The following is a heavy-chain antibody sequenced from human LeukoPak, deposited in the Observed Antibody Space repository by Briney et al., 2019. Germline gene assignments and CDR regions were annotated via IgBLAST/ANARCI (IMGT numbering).Heavy chain of an antibody. CDR2: ISYDGSNK. D-gene: IGHD3-9*01. J-gene: IGHJ4*02. Sequence: GGSLRLSCAASGLTFSSYAMHWVRQAPGKGLEWVAVISYDGSNKYYADSVKGRFTISRDNSKNTLYLQMNSLRAEDTAVYYCARDRDDILTGFLNYWGQGTLVTVSS. CDR3: ARDRDDILTGFLNY. V-gene: IGHV3-30*04. CDR1: GLTFSSYA.